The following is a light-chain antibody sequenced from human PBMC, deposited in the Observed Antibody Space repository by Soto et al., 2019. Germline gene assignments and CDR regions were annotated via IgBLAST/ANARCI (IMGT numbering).Light chain of an antibody. CDR2: DVT. CDR1: SSDVGGYNY. Sequence: QSALTQPRSVSGSPGQSLTISCTGTSSDVGGYNYVSWYQQYPGKVPKLMIYDVTKRPSAVTDRFSGSRSGNTASLTVSGLQGEDEADYYCCSRAGSYTYFFGTGTKLTVL. V-gene: IGLV2-11*01. CDR3: CSRAGSYTYF. J-gene: IGLJ1*01.